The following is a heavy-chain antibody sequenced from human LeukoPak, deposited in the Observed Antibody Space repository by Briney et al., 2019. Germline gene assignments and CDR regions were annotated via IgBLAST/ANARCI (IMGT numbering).Heavy chain of an antibody. CDR3: ARVNDYYDSSGQETGAFDI. J-gene: IGHJ3*02. CDR1: GYTFTSYY. CDR2: INPSGGST. D-gene: IGHD3-22*01. V-gene: IGHV1-46*01. Sequence: ASVTVFCKASGYTFTSYYMHWVRQAPGQGLEWMGVINPSGGSTSYAQKFQGRVTMTRDTSTSSVYMELSSLRSEDTAVYYCARVNDYYDSSGQETGAFDIWGQGTMVTVSS.